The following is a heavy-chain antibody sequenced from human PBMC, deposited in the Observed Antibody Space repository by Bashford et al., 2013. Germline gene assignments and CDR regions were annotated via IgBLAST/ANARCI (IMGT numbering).Heavy chain of an antibody. V-gene: IGHV3-23*01. Sequence: VRQAPGKGLEWVAVISGDGYTIYYADSVKGRFTISRDNSKDTVYLQMDRXTTEDTAVYYCAKTRDGTIFGVVAHGYYYYDDVW. D-gene: IGHD3-3*01. CDR3: AKTRDGTIFGVVAHGYYYYDDV. CDR2: ISGDGYTI. J-gene: IGHJ6*03.